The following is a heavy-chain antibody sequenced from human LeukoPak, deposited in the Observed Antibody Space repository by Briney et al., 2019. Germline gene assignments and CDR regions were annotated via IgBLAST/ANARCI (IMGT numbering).Heavy chain of an antibody. Sequence: SQTLSLTCAISGDSVSSKSAAWNWIRQSPSRGLEWLGRTYHRSKWYNDYAVSVKSRITINPDTSKNQFSLQLNSVTPEDTAVYYCARAYDSSGYYRPFDYWGQGTLVTVSS. CDR3: ARAYDSSGYYRPFDY. V-gene: IGHV6-1*01. J-gene: IGHJ4*02. D-gene: IGHD3-22*01. CDR2: TYHRSKWYN. CDR1: GDSVSSKSAA.